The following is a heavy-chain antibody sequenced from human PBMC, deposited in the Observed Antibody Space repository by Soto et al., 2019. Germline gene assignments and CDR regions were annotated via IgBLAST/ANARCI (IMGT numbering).Heavy chain of an antibody. V-gene: IGHV1-18*04. CDR3: ARTGGGMAARPLEY. CDR1: GYMFTTYG. CDR2: ISAYNGNK. Sequence: QVQLVQSGGEVKKPGASVEVSCRTSGYMFTTYGMSWVRQAPGQGLEWVAWISAYNGNKKYAQKFQGRVTMTTDTPTSTVSMDLRNPTSGDRGTYFCARTGGGMAARPLEYWGQGTLVTVSS. D-gene: IGHD6-6*01. J-gene: IGHJ4*02.